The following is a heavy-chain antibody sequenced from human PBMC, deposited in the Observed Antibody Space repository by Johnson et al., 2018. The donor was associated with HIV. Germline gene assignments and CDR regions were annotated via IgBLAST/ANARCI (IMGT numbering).Heavy chain of an antibody. V-gene: IGHV3-30*02. CDR1: GFTFSSNA. J-gene: IGHJ3*02. D-gene: IGHD6-19*01. Sequence: QVQLVESGGGLVQPGGSLRLSCAASGFTFSSNAMHWVRQAPGKGLEWVAFIVYDGSKKYYADSVKGRFTISRDNSKNTLYLEMNSLRAEDTAVYYCAKGSGSGWLRDAFDIWGQGTMVTVSS. CDR2: IVYDGSKK. CDR3: AKGSGSGWLRDAFDI.